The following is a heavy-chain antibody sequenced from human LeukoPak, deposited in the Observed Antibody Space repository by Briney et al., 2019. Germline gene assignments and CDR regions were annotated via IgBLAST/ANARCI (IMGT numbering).Heavy chain of an antibody. CDR1: GFTFSSYW. J-gene: IGHJ5*02. V-gene: IGHV3-74*01. CDR2: INGDGSTT. Sequence: PGGSLRLSCVASGFTFSSYWMHWVRQAPGKGLVWVSRINGDGSTTTYADSVKGRFTISRDNSKNTLYLQMNSLRAEDTAVYYCARDRRYYYDSSGYQPWFDPWGQGTLVTVSS. D-gene: IGHD3-22*01. CDR3: ARDRRYYYDSSGYQPWFDP.